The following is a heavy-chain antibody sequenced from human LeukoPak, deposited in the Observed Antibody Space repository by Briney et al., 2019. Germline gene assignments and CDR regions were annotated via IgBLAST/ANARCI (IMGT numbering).Heavy chain of an antibody. D-gene: IGHD6-6*01. Sequence: SETLSLTCTVSGGSISSSSFYWGWIRQPPGKGLEWIGSIYYSGSTYYNPSLKRRVTISVDTSKHQFSLKLSSVTAADTAVYYCASSTLAPRQPVDPCGQGTPVTVSS. CDR1: GGSISSSSFY. J-gene: IGHJ5*02. V-gene: IGHV4-39*01. CDR2: IYYSGST. CDR3: ASSTLAPRQPVDP.